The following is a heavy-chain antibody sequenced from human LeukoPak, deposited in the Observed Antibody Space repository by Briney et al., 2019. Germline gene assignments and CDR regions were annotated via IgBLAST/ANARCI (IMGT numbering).Heavy chain of an antibody. J-gene: IGHJ4*02. D-gene: IGHD3-22*01. Sequence: SETLSLTCTVSGGSISSYYWGWIRQPPGKGLEWIGSIYYSGSTYYNPSLKSRVTISVDTSKNQFSLKLSSVTAADTAVYYCAREGRRGYYDSSGYYTTGGFDYWGQGTLVTVSS. V-gene: IGHV4-39*07. CDR2: IYYSGST. CDR3: AREGRRGYYDSSGYYTTGGFDY. CDR1: GGSISSYY.